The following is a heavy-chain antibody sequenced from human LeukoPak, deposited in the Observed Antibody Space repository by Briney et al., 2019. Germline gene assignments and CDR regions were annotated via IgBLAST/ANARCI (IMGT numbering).Heavy chain of an antibody. CDR3: ARERVSRITIFGVVSPFDY. J-gene: IGHJ4*02. D-gene: IGHD3-3*01. Sequence: SETLSLTCTVSGGSISSYYWSWIRQPAGKGLEWIGRIYTRGSTNYNTSLKSRVTMSVDTSKNQFSLKLSSVTAADTAVYYCARERVSRITIFGVVSPFDYWGQGTLVTVSS. CDR2: IYTRGST. V-gene: IGHV4-4*07. CDR1: GGSISSYY.